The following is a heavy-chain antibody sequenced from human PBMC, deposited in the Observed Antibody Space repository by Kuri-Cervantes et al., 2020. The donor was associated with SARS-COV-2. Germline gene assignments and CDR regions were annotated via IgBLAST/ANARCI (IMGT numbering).Heavy chain of an antibody. V-gene: IGHV3-48*01. CDR2: ISSSGSTI. D-gene: IGHD3-3*01. CDR1: GFTFSSYS. J-gene: IGHJ6*02. CDR3: AAPIYDFWSGYWDYYYGMDV. Sequence: GGSLRLSCAASGFTFSSYSMNWVRQAPGKGLEWVSYISSSGSTIFYADSVKGRFTISRDNSKNTLYLQMNSLRAEDTAVYYCAAPIYDFWSGYWDYYYGMDVWGQGTTVTVSS.